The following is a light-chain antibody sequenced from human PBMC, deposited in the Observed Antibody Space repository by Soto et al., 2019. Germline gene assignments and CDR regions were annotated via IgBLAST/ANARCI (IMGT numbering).Light chain of an antibody. CDR3: QQCYNWPQWT. CDR2: DAS. V-gene: IGKV3-11*01. Sequence: EIVMTQSPATLSVSPGDRATLSCRASQSVSSNLAWYQQKPGQAPRLLIYDASNRATGIPARFSGSGSGTDFTLTISSLEPEDFAVYYCQQCYNWPQWTFGQGTKVDIK. J-gene: IGKJ1*01. CDR1: QSVSSN.